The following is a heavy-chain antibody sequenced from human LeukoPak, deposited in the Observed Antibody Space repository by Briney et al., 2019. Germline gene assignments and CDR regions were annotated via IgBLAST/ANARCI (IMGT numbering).Heavy chain of an antibody. CDR1: GYTFTNYD. J-gene: IGHJ4*02. CDR3: ASAGNWNGDY. Sequence: GASVKVSCKASGYTFTNYDINWVRQASGQGLEWMGWVNPNNANTGYAQKFQGRVTITWDTSTSTAYMEQSSLTSEDTAVYYCASAGNWNGDYWGQGTLVTVSS. V-gene: IGHV1-8*03. D-gene: IGHD1-1*01. CDR2: VNPNNANT.